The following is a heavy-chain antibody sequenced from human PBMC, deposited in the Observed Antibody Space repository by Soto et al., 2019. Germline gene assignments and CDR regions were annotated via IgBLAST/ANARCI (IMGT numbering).Heavy chain of an antibody. CDR1: GFNFNGYD. CDR3: ARGAYSVSYWSLEYYFDY. CDR2: IWYDGNNN. D-gene: IGHD3-16*01. Sequence: QVQLVESGGGVVQPGRSLRLSCAASGFNFNGYDMHWVRQAPGKGLEWVVVIWYDGNNNYYADSVKGRFTISRDNSQNTLFLQMNSLRAEDTAVYYCARGAYSVSYWSLEYYFDYWGQGTLVTVSS. J-gene: IGHJ4*02. V-gene: IGHV3-33*01.